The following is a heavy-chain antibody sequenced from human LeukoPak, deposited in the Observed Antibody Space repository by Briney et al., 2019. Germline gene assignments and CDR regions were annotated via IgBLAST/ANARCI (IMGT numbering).Heavy chain of an antibody. V-gene: IGHV4-39*01. CDR1: GGSISSSSYY. CDR2: IYYSGST. J-gene: IGHJ5*02. Sequence: PSETLSLTCTVSGGSISSSSYYWGWIRQPPGKGLEWIGSIYYSGSTYYNPSLKSRVTISVDTSKNQFSLKLSSVTAADTAVYYCASSYGSWSLNWFDPWGQGTLVTVSS. CDR3: ASSYGSWSLNWFDP. D-gene: IGHD3-10*01.